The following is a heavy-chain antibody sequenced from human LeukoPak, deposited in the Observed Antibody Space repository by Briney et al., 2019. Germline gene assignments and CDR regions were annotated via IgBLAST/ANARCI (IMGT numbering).Heavy chain of an antibody. CDR2: IRYDGGNR. CDR3: AKGTGGVDANGRDNFDD. CDR1: GFTFSSYG. V-gene: IGHV3-30*02. J-gene: IGHJ4*02. D-gene: IGHD2-15*01. Sequence: QPGGSLRLSCAASGFTFSSYGMHWVRQAPGKGLEWVTFIRYDGGNRYYADSVKGRLTISRDNSKNTLYLQMNSLRPEDTAVYFCAKGTGGVDANGRDNFDDWGQGTLVTVSS.